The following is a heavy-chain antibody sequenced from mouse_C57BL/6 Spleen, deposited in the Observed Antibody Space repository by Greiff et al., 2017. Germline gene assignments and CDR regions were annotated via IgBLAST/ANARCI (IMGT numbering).Heavy chain of an antibody. V-gene: IGHV1-64*01. Sequence: QVQLQQPGAELVKPGASVTLSCKASGYTFTSYWMHWVKQRPGQGLEWIGMIHPNSGSTNYNEKFKSKATLTVDQSSSTAYMQLSSLTSEDSAVYDCARWDPYGRAMDYWGQGTSVTVSS. J-gene: IGHJ4*01. CDR3: ARWDPYGRAMDY. CDR2: IHPNSGST. D-gene: IGHD4-1*01. CDR1: GYTFTSYW.